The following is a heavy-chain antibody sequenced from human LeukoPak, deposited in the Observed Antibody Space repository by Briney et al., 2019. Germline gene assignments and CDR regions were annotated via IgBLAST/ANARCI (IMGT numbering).Heavy chain of an antibody. CDR3: ARRGSSPRHAFDI. J-gene: IGHJ3*02. Sequence: GASLKISCKGSGYSFTSYWIGWVRQMPGKGLEWMGIIYPGDSDTRYSPSFQGQVTISADKSISTAYLQWSSLKASDTAMYYCARRGSSPRHAFDIWGQGTMVTVSS. V-gene: IGHV5-51*01. CDR2: IYPGDSDT. CDR1: GYSFTSYW.